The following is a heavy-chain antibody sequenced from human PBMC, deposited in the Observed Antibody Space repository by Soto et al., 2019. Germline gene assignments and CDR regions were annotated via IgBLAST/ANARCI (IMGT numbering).Heavy chain of an antibody. J-gene: IGHJ4*02. Sequence: PSETLSLTCTVSGGSISSSSYYWGWIRQPPGKGLEWIGSIYYSGSTYYNPSPKSRVTISVDTSKNQFSLKLSSVTAADTAVYYCARQTYYDFWSGYYVYWGQGTLVTVSS. CDR3: ARQTYYDFWSGYYVY. V-gene: IGHV4-39*01. CDR1: GGSISSSSYY. CDR2: IYYSGST. D-gene: IGHD3-3*01.